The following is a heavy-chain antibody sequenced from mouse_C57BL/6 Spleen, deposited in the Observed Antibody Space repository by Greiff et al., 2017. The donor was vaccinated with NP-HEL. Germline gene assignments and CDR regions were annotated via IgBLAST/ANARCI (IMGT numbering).Heavy chain of an antibody. CDR2: IHPNSGST. D-gene: IGHD1-1*01. CDR3: APYYGSSDDGFAY. J-gene: IGHJ3*01. CDR1: GYTFTSYW. Sequence: QVQLQQPGAELVKPGASVKLSCKASGYTFTSYWMHWVKQRPGQGLEWIGMIHPNSGSTNYNEKFKSKATLTVDKSSSTAYMQLSSLTSEDSAVYYCAPYYGSSDDGFAYWGQGTLVTVSA. V-gene: IGHV1-64*01.